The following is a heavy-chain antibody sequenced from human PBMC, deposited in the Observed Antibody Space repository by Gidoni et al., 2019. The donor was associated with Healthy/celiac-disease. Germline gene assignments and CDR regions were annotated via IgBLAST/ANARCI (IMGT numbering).Heavy chain of an antibody. Sequence: EVQLVESGGGLVKPGGSLRLSCAASGFTFSNAWMSWVRQAPGKGLEWVGRIKSKTDGGTTDYAAPVKGRFTISRDDSKNTLYLQMNSLKTEDTAVYYCTTGLGAGTPPGWTYYFDYWGQGTLVTVSS. D-gene: IGHD2-15*01. V-gene: IGHV3-15*01. CDR1: GFTFSNAW. CDR2: IKSKTDGGTT. CDR3: TTGLGAGTPPGWTYYFDY. J-gene: IGHJ4*02.